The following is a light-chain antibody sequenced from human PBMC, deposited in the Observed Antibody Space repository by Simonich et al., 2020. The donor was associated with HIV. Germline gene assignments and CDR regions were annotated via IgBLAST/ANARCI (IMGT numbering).Light chain of an antibody. J-gene: IGKJ1*01. CDR2: AAS. CDR1: QSINNW. CDR3: QQANSFPRT. Sequence: DIQMTQSPSTLSASVGDRVTITCRASQSINNWLAWYQQKPGKAPKLLIYAASRLQSGGPSRFSGSGSGTDFTLTISSLQPEDFATYYCQQANSFPRTFGQGTKVEI. V-gene: IGKV1-12*01.